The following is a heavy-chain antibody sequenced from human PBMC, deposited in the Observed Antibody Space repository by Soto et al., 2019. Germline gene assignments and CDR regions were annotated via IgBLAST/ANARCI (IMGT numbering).Heavy chain of an antibody. D-gene: IGHD4-17*01. Sequence: HVQLVQSGAEVKKPGSSVKVSCKASGGTFSSYAISWVRQAPGQGLEWMGGIIPIFGTPKYAQKFQGRVTIIADESTTTAYMELTSLRSEDTAVYFCARGGNGDNVGYWYFDLWGRGTLVTVSP. V-gene: IGHV1-69*01. CDR2: IIPIFGTP. J-gene: IGHJ2*01. CDR1: GGTFSSYA. CDR3: ARGGNGDNVGYWYFDL.